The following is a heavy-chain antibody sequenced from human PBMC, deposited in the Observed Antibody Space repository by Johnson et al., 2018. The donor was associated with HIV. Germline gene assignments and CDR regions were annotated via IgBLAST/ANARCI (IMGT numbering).Heavy chain of an antibody. CDR2: ISYDGSNK. CDR3: ARVYSSSAVLNAFDI. D-gene: IGHD6-6*01. V-gene: IGHV3-30*04. CDR1: GFTFSSYA. Sequence: QVQLVESGGGVVQPGRSLRLSCAASGFTFSSYAMHWVRQAPGKGLEWVAVISYDGSNKYYADSVKGRFTISRDNSKNTLYLQMNSLRAEDTAVYYCARVYSSSAVLNAFDIWGQGTMVTVSS. J-gene: IGHJ3*02.